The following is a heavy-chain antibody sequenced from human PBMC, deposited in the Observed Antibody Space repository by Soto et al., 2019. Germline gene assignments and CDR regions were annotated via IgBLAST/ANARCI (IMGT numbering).Heavy chain of an antibody. V-gene: IGHV3-9*01. CDR3: VRSKGGYSDGTPFDD. Sequence: EVQLEESGGALVQPGRSLRLSCAASGFTFDDYAMHWVRQVLGKGLEWVSSISWNSGNIGYADSVKGRFTTSRDNAKNSLYLEMNSLRPEDAAWYYCVRSKGGYSDGTPFDDWGQGTLVTVSS. J-gene: IGHJ4*02. D-gene: IGHD5-18*01. CDR1: GFTFDDYA. CDR2: ISWNSGNI.